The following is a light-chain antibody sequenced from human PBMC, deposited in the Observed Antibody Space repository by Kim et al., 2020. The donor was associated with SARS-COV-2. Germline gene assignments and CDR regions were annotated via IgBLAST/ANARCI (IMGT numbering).Light chain of an antibody. J-gene: IGLJ1*01. CDR1: SSDIGDYDY. V-gene: IGLV2-14*03. Sequence: QSALTQPASVSGSPGQSITISCTGTSSDIGDYDYVSWYQQHPGKAPKLIIYDVTKRPPGVSNRFFASKSGNTDSLTISGLQAEDEADYYCISYTGDNTYVFGTGTKVTVL. CDR3: ISYTGDNTYV. CDR2: DVT.